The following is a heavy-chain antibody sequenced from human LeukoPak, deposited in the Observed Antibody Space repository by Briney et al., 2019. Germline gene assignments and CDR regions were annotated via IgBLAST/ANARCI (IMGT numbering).Heavy chain of an antibody. CDR1: GVSFSGFY. Sequence: SETLSLTCAVYGVSFSGFYWSWIRQPPGKGLEWIGEVSHSGSTSYNPSLKSRVTISVNTSKNQFFLRLTSVTAAGTAVYYCARGRPNMDVWGKGTTVTVSS. V-gene: IGHV4-34*01. J-gene: IGHJ6*03. CDR2: VSHSGST. CDR3: ARGRPNMDV.